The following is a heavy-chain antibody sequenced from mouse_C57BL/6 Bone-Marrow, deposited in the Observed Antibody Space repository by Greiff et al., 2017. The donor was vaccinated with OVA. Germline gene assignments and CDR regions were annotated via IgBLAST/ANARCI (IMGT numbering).Heavy chain of an antibody. J-gene: IGHJ3*01. CDR3: AALDSSGWFAY. CDR2: IYPGDGDT. Sequence: VQLQQSGPELVKPGASVKISCKASGYAFSSSWMNWVKQRPGKGLEWIGRIYPGDGDTNYNGKFKGKATLTADKSSSTAYMQLSSLTSEDSAVYFCAALDSSGWFAYWGQGLWSLSLQ. D-gene: IGHD3-2*02. V-gene: IGHV1-82*01. CDR1: GYAFSSSW.